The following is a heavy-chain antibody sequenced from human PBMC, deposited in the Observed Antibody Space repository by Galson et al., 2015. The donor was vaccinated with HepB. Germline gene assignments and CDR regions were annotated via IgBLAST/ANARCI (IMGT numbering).Heavy chain of an antibody. Sequence: SLRLSCAASGFIFTDYYMSWVRLTPGKGLEWVAYISSNGDSTNYADSVRGRFTIYRDNARKSLYLKMNSLGAEDTAVYYCARKIRYSSSSSYLDCWGQGTLVTVSS. CDR3: ARKIRYSSSSSYLDC. D-gene: IGHD6-6*01. CDR1: GFIFTDYY. J-gene: IGHJ4*02. V-gene: IGHV3-11*06. CDR2: ISSNGDST.